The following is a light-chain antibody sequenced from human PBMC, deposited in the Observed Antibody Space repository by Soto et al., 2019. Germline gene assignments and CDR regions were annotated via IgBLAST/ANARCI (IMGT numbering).Light chain of an antibody. Sequence: DIQLTQSPSFLSASVGDRVTITCRASHGISNSLAWCQQKPGRAPNLLIYGASNLQSGVPSRFSGSGSGTDFTLTISSLQPEDFATYYCQQYYSYPLTFGGGTKVHIK. J-gene: IGKJ4*01. CDR3: QQYYSYPLT. CDR2: GAS. V-gene: IGKV1-9*01. CDR1: HGISNS.